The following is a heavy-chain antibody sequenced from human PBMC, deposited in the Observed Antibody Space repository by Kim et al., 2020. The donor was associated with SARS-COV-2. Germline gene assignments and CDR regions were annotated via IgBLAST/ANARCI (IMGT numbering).Heavy chain of an antibody. CDR3: ARRQSATYWFDP. J-gene: IGHJ5*02. V-gene: IGHV4-59*08. Sequence: KYNPTLTGRVTISVDTSKNQFSLKLSSVTAADTAVYYCARRQSATYWFDPWGQGTLVTVSS.